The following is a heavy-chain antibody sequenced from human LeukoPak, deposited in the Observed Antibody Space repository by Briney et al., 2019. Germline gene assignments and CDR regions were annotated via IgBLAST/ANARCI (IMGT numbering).Heavy chain of an antibody. V-gene: IGHV4-30-2*01. CDR1: GGSIRSGGYY. J-gene: IGHJ6*03. D-gene: IGHD5-12*01. CDR2: INHSGST. Sequence: SQTLSLTCTVSGGSIRSGGYYWSWIRQPPGKGLEWIGEINHSGSTNYNPSLKSRVTISVDTSKNQFSLKLSSVTAADTAVYYCARRPNGGYFLYYYYMDVWGKGTTVTISS. CDR3: ARRPNGGYFLYYYYMDV.